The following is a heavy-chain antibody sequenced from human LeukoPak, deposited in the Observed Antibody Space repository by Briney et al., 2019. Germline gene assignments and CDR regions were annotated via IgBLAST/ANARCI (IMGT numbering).Heavy chain of an antibody. J-gene: IGHJ4*02. CDR1: GGSFSSSSYY. Sequence: KPSETLSLTCAVYGGSFSSSSYYWGWIRQPPGKGLEWIGSIYYSGSTYYNPSLKSRVTISVDTSKNQFSLKLSSVTAADTAVYYCAGTGGSGSYYYTAYWGQGTLVTVSS. D-gene: IGHD1-26*01. CDR2: IYYSGST. V-gene: IGHV4-39*01. CDR3: AGTGGSGSYYYTAY.